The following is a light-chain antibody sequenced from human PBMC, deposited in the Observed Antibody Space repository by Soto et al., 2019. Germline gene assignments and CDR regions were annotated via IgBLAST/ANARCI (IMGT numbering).Light chain of an antibody. V-gene: IGKV1-5*03. CDR1: QSISSW. J-gene: IGKJ1*01. CDR2: KAS. Sequence: DIQMTQSPSTLSAPVGDRVTITCRPSQSISSWLAWYQQKPGKAPNLLIFKASSLESGVPSRFSGSGSGTEFTLTISSLQPDDFATYYCQQFNNYPWTFGQGTRVEI. CDR3: QQFNNYPWT.